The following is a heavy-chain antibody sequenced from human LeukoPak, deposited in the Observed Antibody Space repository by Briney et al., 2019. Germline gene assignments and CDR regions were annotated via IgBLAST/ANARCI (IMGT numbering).Heavy chain of an antibody. V-gene: IGHV3-74*01. CDR3: ARVFVSSSSLSY. D-gene: IGHD6-6*01. Sequence: PGGSLRLSCAASGFTFSSYWMHWVRHAPGKGLVWVSRINSDGSSTSYADSVKGRFTISRDNAKNTLYLQMNSLRAEDTAVYYCARVFVSSSSLSYWGQGTLVTVSS. J-gene: IGHJ4*02. CDR1: GFTFSSYW. CDR2: INSDGSST.